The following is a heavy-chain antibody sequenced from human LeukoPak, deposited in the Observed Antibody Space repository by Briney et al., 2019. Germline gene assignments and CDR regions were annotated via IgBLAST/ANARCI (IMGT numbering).Heavy chain of an antibody. CDR2: IIGSGGSR. J-gene: IGHJ4*02. V-gene: IGHV3-23*01. CDR1: GFTFSSDV. CDR3: AKGSKGTYDY. Sequence: PGRSLRLSCVASGFTFSSDVMAWVRQAPGKGLEWVSSIIGSGGSRYYADSVKGRVTISRDNSKNTLYLQIYSLRAEDTAIYYCAKGSKGTYDYWGQGTLVTVSS.